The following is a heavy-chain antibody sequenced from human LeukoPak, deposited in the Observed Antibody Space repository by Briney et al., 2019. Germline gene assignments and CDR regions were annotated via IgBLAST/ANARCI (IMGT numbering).Heavy chain of an antibody. CDR1: GYTFTNYY. CDR2: INPSGGST. CDR3: AAGHYYDSSGYYMLSKSFDY. Sequence: GASVKVSCEASGYTFTNYYIHWVRQAPGQGLEWMGIINPSGGSTTYAQEFQGRVTMTRDTSTSTVYMELSSLRSEDTAVYYCAAGHYYDSSGYYMLSKSFDYWGQGTLVTVSS. V-gene: IGHV1-46*03. D-gene: IGHD3-22*01. J-gene: IGHJ4*02.